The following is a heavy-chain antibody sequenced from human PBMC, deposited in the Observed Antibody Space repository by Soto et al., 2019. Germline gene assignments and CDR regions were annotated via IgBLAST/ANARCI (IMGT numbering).Heavy chain of an antibody. CDR3: XXGEGQNXXDTRFDH. V-gene: IGHV3-30*03. CDR1: GVTFTNHG. Sequence: QMHLVESGGGLVQPAMSLRLSCAVSGVTFTNHGIHWVRQAPGKGLEWVADISYNGIDKWYVDSVKGRFTISRDNXXXXXXXXXXXXXXXXXXXXXXXXGEGQNXXDTRFDHWGQGTLVTVSS. CDR2: ISYNGIDK. D-gene: IGHD3-10*01. J-gene: IGHJ4*02.